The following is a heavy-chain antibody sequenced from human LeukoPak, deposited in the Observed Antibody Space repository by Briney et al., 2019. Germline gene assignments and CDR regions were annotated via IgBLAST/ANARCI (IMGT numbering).Heavy chain of an antibody. V-gene: IGHV1-69*04. Sequence: SVNVSCKASGGTFSSYAISWVRQAPGQGLEWMGRIIPILGIANYAQKFQGRVTITADKSTSTAYMELSSLRSEDTAVYYCARVEHCSGGSCGYWGQGTLVTVSS. CDR3: ARVEHCSGGSCGY. D-gene: IGHD2-15*01. CDR2: IIPILGIA. J-gene: IGHJ4*02. CDR1: GGTFSSYA.